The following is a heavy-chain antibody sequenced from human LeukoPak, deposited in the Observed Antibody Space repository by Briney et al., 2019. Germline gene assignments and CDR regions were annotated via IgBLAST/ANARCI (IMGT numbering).Heavy chain of an antibody. CDR3: ARGREPVYFFDY. CDR2: IGPNSGDT. CDR1: GYTFAGYY. Sequence: ASVKVSCKASGYTFAGYYMHWVRQAPGQGPEWMGWIGPNSGDTNYAQKFQGRVTMTRDSSITTAYMELSRLRSDDTAMYYCARGREPVYFFDYWGQGTLVTVSS. J-gene: IGHJ4*02. V-gene: IGHV1-2*02. D-gene: IGHD1-26*01.